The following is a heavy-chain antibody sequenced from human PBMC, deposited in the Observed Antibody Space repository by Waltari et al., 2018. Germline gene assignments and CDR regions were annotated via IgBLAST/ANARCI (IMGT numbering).Heavy chain of an antibody. D-gene: IGHD2-2*01. CDR2: INADGGST. V-gene: IGHV3-74*01. Sequence: EVQLVESGGGLVEPGGSMSLSCAASGFPFSRYWMQLVRQAPGNGLVWVSRINADGGSTSYADSVKGRFTISRDNANNTLYLQMNSLRAEDTAVYYCTRSRYCSTTTCQVDWFDPWGQGTLVTVSS. J-gene: IGHJ5*02. CDR1: GFPFSRYW. CDR3: TRSRYCSTTTCQVDWFDP.